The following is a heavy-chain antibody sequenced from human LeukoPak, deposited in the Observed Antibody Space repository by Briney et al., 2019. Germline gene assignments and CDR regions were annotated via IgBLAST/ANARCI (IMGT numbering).Heavy chain of an antibody. CDR3: AKGGYCSSTSCYIDY. CDR2: ISWNSGSI. D-gene: IGHD2-2*02. CDR1: GFTFDDYA. V-gene: IGHV3-9*01. Sequence: PGGSLRLSCAASGFTFDDYAMHWVRQAPGKGLEWVSGISWNSGSIGYADSVKGRFTISRDNAKNSLYLQMNSLRAEDTALYYCAKGGYCSSTSCYIDYWGQGTLVTVSS. J-gene: IGHJ4*02.